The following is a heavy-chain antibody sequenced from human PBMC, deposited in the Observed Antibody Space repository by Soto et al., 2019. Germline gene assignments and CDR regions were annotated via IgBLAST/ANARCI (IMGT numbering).Heavy chain of an antibody. Sequence: ASVKVSCKASGYTFSNYDINWVRQATGQGLEWMGWLNPNTDKTGSAQKFQGRVTMTRNTSLSTAYLELGGLRSDDAAVYYCARGIKGLPPSAFDIWGQGTRVTVSS. CDR1: GYTFSNYD. CDR3: ARGIKGLPPSAFDI. V-gene: IGHV1-8*01. CDR2: LNPNTDKT. D-gene: IGHD5-12*01. J-gene: IGHJ3*02.